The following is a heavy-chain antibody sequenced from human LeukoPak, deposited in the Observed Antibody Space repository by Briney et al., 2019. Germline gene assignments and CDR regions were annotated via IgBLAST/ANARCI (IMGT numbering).Heavy chain of an antibody. D-gene: IGHD6-25*01. J-gene: IGHJ4*02. CDR1: GFTFSSYA. Sequence: GRSLRLSCAASGFTFSSYAMHWVRQAPGKGLEWVAVISYDGSNKYYADSVKGRFTISRDNSKNTLYLQMNSLRAEDTAVYYCARGHLCSSDPNYFDYWGQGTLVTVCS. CDR3: ARGHLCSSDPNYFDY. V-gene: IGHV3-30*01. CDR2: ISYDGSNK.